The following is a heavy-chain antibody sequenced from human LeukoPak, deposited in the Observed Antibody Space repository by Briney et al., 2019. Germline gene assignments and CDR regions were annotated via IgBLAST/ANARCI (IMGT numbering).Heavy chain of an antibody. V-gene: IGHV3-48*03. J-gene: IGHJ4*02. CDR1: GFTFSSYE. D-gene: IGHD4-17*01. CDR2: ISSSGSTI. Sequence: GGSLRLSCAASGFTFSSYEMNWVRQAPGKGLEWVSYISSSGSTIYYADSVKGRFTISRDNAKNSLYLQMNSLRAEDTAVYYCVRVGKDYGDYGLYYWGQGTLVTVSS. CDR3: VRVGKDYGDYGLYY.